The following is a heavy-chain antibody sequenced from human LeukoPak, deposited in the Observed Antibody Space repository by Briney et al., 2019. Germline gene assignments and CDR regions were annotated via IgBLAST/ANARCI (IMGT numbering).Heavy chain of an antibody. CDR1: GFIFSNHG. CDR2: ISGDAGRT. D-gene: IGHD1-26*01. CDR3: AKDRAWGAFAY. Sequence: PGGSLRLSCAASGFIFSNHGMNWVRQAPGKGLEWVSGISGDAGRTYYADSVKGRFTISRDNSKNTLYLQMNSPRAEDTAIYYCAKDRAWGAFAYWGQGTLVTVSS. J-gene: IGHJ4*02. V-gene: IGHV3-23*01.